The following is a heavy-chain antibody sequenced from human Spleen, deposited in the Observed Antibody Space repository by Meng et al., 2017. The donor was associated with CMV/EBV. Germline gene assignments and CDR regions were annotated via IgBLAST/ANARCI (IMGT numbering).Heavy chain of an antibody. Sequence: GESLKISCAASGFTFSSYGMNWVRQAPGKGLEWVAVVWFDGSNKYYADSVKGRFTISRDNSKNTLYLQMNSLRAEDTAVYYCAKAGLGGGSYYGFYFDYWGQGTLVTVSS. V-gene: IGHV3-33*06. CDR1: GFTFSSYG. CDR2: VWFDGSNK. D-gene: IGHD1-26*01. J-gene: IGHJ4*02. CDR3: AKAGLGGGSYYGFYFDY.